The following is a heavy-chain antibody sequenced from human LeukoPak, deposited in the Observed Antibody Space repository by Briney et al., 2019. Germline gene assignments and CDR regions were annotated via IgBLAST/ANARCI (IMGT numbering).Heavy chain of an antibody. CDR3: ARDPEDYFDY. CDR2: ISYDGSNK. V-gene: IGHV3-30*04. J-gene: IGHJ4*02. Sequence: GGSLRLSCAASGFTFSSYAMHWVRQAPGKGLEWVAVISYDGSNKYYADSVKGRFTISRDNAKNSLYLQMNSLRAEDTAVYYCARDPEDYFDYWGQGTLVTVSS. CDR1: GFTFSSYA.